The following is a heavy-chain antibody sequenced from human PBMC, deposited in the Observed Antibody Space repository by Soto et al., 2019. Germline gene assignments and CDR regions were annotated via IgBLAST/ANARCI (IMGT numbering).Heavy chain of an antibody. D-gene: IGHD6-19*01. CDR2: FDPEDGET. Sequence: ASVQDSCKVSGYTLTELSMHWVRQAPGKGLEWMGGFDPEDGETIYAQKFQGRVTMTKDTSTDTAYMEVSSLRSEDTAVYYCATARAGYSSGWDAFDIWGQGTMVTVSS. CDR1: GYTLTELS. V-gene: IGHV1-24*01. CDR3: ATARAGYSSGWDAFDI. J-gene: IGHJ3*02.